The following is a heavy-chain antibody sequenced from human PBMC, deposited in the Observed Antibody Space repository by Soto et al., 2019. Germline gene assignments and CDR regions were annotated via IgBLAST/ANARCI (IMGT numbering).Heavy chain of an antibody. CDR1: GVTFSTYT. CDR2: IIPIFGTP. Sequence: ASVKVSCKASGVTFSTYTFSWVRQAPGQGLEWMGRIIPIFGTPYYAQKFQGRVTITADKSTSTVYMELSSLRSDDTAVYFCARGLECRGYCLDKPTWFDPLGKGTLVTVSS. V-gene: IGHV1-69*06. J-gene: IGHJ5*02. CDR3: ARGLECRGYCLDKPTWFDP. D-gene: IGHD2-15*01.